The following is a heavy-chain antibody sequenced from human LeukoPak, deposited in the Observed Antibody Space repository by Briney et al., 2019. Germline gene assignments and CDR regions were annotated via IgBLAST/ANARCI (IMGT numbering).Heavy chain of an antibody. CDR2: ISGSGAST. Sequence: GGSLRLSCAASGFTFSSYAMKWVRQAPGKGLEWVSTISGSGASTYYADSVKGRFTISRDNSQNTVYLQMNSLRAEDTAVYYCAKGLRYFDYWGQGTLVTVSS. CDR3: AKGLRYFDY. V-gene: IGHV3-23*01. J-gene: IGHJ4*02. D-gene: IGHD3-9*01. CDR1: GFTFSSYA.